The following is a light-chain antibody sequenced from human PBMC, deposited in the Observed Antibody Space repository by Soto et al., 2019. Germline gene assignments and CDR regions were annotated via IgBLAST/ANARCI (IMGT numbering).Light chain of an antibody. CDR1: SSDVGSYNL. Sequence: QAASVSGSPGQSITISCTGTSSDVGSYNLVSWYQQHPGKAPKLMIYEGSKRPSGVSNRFSGSKSGNTASLTISGLQAEDEADYYCCSYAGNSTFVFGIGTKVTVL. J-gene: IGLJ1*01. CDR3: CSYAGNSTFV. V-gene: IGLV2-23*01. CDR2: EGS.